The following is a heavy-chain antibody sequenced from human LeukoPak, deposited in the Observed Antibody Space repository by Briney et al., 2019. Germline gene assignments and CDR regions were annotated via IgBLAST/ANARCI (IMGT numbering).Heavy chain of an antibody. CDR2: INPSGGST. Sequence: GASVKVSCKASGYTFTSYYMHWVRQAPGQGLEWMGIINPSGGSTSYAQKFQGRVTMPRDTSTSTVYMELSSLRSEDTAVYYCARDHQKSYYYDSSGYSDWFDPWGQGTLVTVSS. CDR3: ARDHQKSYYYDSSGYSDWFDP. V-gene: IGHV1-46*01. CDR1: GYTFTSYY. D-gene: IGHD3-22*01. J-gene: IGHJ5*02.